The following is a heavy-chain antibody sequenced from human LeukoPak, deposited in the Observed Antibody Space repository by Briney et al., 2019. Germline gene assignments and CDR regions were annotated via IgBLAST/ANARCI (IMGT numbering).Heavy chain of an antibody. J-gene: IGHJ3*02. D-gene: IGHD3-9*01. Sequence: ASVKVSCKTSGYTFTGYYLHWVRQAPGQGLEWMGWINPNSGGTNYAQKFQGRVTMTRDTSISTAYMELNRLTSDDTAVYYGARGGYYNILTGYETADAFDIWGQGTMVTVSP. CDR3: ARGGYYNILTGYETADAFDI. CDR2: INPNSGGT. V-gene: IGHV1-2*02. CDR1: GYTFTGYY.